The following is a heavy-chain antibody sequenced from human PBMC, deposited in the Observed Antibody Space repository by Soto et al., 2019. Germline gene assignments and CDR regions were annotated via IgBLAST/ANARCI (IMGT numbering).Heavy chain of an antibody. CDR3: ARDRYGDPLWGQDDFDY. CDR1: GFTFSSYE. D-gene: IGHD2-21*02. CDR2: IGTSGKTI. V-gene: IGHV3-48*03. J-gene: IGHJ4*02. Sequence: EVQLVESGGGLVQAGGSLRLFCAVSGFTFSSYEMNWVRQAPGKGLEWVSYIGTSGKTIYYADSVRGRFTISRDNAKNSLYLQMNSLRAEDTAVYFCARDRYGDPLWGQDDFDYWGQGTLVTVSA.